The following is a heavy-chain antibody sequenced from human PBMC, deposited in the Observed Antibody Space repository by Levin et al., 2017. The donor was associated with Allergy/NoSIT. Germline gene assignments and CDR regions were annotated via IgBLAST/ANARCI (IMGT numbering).Heavy chain of an antibody. D-gene: IGHD4-17*01. J-gene: IGHJ6*03. CDR3: ARSPTVPYYYYMDV. Sequence: GASVKVSCKASGYTFTSYAMHWVRQAPGQRLEWMGWINAGNSNTKYSQKFQGRVTITRDTSASTAYMELSSLRSEDTAVYYCARSPTVPYYYYMDVWGKGTTVTVSS. V-gene: IGHV1-3*01. CDR2: INAGNSNT. CDR1: GYTFTSYA.